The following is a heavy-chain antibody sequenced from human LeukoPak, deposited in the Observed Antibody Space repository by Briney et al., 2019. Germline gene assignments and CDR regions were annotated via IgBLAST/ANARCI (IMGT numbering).Heavy chain of an antibody. Sequence: SETLSLTCAASRGSISSGGYYWTWIRQHPGKGLEWIGYIYNSGNTHYNPSLESRVTLSIDTSKNQFSLKLSSVTAADTAVYYCARAYGDYSVFDYWGQGTLVTVSS. CDR1: RGSISSGGYY. J-gene: IGHJ4*02. V-gene: IGHV4-31*11. CDR2: IYNSGNT. D-gene: IGHD4-17*01. CDR3: ARAYGDYSVFDY.